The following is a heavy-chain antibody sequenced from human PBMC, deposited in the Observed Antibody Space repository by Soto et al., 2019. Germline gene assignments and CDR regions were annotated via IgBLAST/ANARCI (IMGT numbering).Heavy chain of an antibody. CDR1: GFSLTNARLG. J-gene: IGHJ4*02. V-gene: IGHV2-26*01. D-gene: IGHD1-26*01. CDR2: IFSNDEK. Sequence: QVTLKESGPVLVKPTETLTLTCTVSGFSLTNARLGVTWIRQPPGKALEWLAHIFSNDEKSYSTSLKSRLTISKDTSKSLVVLTMTNMDPVDTATYYCARHGRGVGARPLDYWGQGTLVTVSS. CDR3: ARHGRGVGARPLDY.